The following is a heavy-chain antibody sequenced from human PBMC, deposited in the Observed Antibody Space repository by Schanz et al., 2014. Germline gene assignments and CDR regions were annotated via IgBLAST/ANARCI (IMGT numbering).Heavy chain of an antibody. Sequence: QVQLVQSGAEVKKPGASVKVSCTASGYTFISYGIKWVRQAPGQGLEWMGWITAYNGDTNYALKLQGRVTMTTDTSTNTAYMELSSLTSEDTAVHYCARGRGFYDYWGQGTLVTVSS. V-gene: IGHV1-18*01. CDR1: GYTFISYG. D-gene: IGHD3-10*01. CDR3: ARGRGFYDY. CDR2: ITAYNGDT. J-gene: IGHJ4*02.